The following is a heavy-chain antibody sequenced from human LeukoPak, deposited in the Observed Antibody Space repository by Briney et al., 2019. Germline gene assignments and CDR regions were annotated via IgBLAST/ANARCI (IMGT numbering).Heavy chain of an antibody. V-gene: IGHV4-34*01. J-gene: IGHJ6*02. D-gene: IGHD4-17*01. CDR1: GGSFSGYY. CDR3: ARSFSGTVTNNYYGVDV. CDR2: INHSGST. Sequence: KPSETLSLTCAVYGGSFSGYYWSWIRQPPGKGLEWIGEINHSGSTNYNPSLKSRVTISVDTSKNQFSLKLSSVTAADTAVYYCARSFSGTVTNNYYGVDVWGQGTTVTVSS.